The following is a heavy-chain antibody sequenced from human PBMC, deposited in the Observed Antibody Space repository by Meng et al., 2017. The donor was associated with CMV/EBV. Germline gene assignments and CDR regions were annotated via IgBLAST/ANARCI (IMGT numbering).Heavy chain of an antibody. Sequence: GSLRLSCTVSGYSISSGYYWGWIRQPPGKGLEWIGSIYHSGSTYYNPSLKSRVTISVDTSKNQFSLKLSSVTAVDTAVYYCAREWGGIVVVPAAMGIDYWGQGTLVTVSS. CDR2: IYHSGST. V-gene: IGHV4-38-2*02. CDR1: GYSISSGYY. J-gene: IGHJ4*02. CDR3: AREWGGIVVVPAAMGIDY. D-gene: IGHD2-2*01.